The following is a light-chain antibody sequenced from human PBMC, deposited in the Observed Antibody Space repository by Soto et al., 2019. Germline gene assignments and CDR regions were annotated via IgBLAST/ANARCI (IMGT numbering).Light chain of an antibody. J-gene: IGKJ3*01. CDR2: GAS. Sequence: EVVLTQSPSTLSLSPGERATLSCRASQSVRSSYVAWYQQKPGQAPRLLIYGASSRATGIPDRFSGSGSGTDFTLTISRLEPEDFAVYYCQQYGSSTFTFGPGTTVDIK. V-gene: IGKV3-20*01. CDR1: QSVRSSY. CDR3: QQYGSSTFT.